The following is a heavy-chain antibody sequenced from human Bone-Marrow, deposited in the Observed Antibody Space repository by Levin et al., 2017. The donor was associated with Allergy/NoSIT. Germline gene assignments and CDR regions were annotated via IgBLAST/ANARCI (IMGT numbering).Heavy chain of an antibody. V-gene: IGHV4-59*01. Sequence: SETLXLTXNVSGVSINNYFWSWIRQPPGKGLEWIGYIYSTASSSYNPSLKNRVTMSIDTSKNQVSLKLRSVTAADTAVYYCARAGDWESSVWYGTKDYAMEFWGQGTTVTVSS. J-gene: IGHJ6*02. CDR1: GVSINNYF. CDR3: ARAGDWESSVWYGTKDYAMEF. CDR2: IYSTASS. D-gene: IGHD6-19*01.